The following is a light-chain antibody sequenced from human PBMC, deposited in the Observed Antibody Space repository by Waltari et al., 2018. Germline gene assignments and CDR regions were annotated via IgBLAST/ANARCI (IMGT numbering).Light chain of an antibody. V-gene: IGKV3-20*01. Sequence: EIVLTQSPGTLSLSPGERATLSGKASQSVNRALAWYQQKPGQAPRLLIYGIFDRAADTPDRFSGSGSGTDFSLTISRLEPEDFAVYYCQHYLRLPVTFGQGTRVEAK. CDR1: QSVNRA. CDR3: QHYLRLPVT. CDR2: GIF. J-gene: IGKJ1*01.